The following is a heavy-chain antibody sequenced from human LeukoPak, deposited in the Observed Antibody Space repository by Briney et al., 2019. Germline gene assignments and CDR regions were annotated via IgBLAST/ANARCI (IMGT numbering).Heavy chain of an antibody. V-gene: IGHV1-18*01. Sequence: GASVKVSCKASGYTFTSYGISWVRQAPGQGLEWMGWISAYNGNTNYAQKLQGRVTMTTDTSTSTAYMELRSLRSDDTAVYYCARVGTLPIKYSSSWYSTNTPFDYWGQGTLVTVSS. D-gene: IGHD6-13*01. J-gene: IGHJ4*02. CDR1: GYTFTSYG. CDR2: ISAYNGNT. CDR3: ARVGTLPIKYSSSWYSTNTPFDY.